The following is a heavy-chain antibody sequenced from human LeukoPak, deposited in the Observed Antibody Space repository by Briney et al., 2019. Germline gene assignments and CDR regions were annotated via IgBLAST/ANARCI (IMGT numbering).Heavy chain of an antibody. V-gene: IGHV3-30*18. J-gene: IGHJ6*03. Sequence: GGSLRLSCAASGFTFSSYGMHWVRQAPGKGLEWVAVISHDGSNKYYADSVKGRFTISRDNSKNTLYLQMNSLRAEDTAVYYCAKDRALGTIFGVVILAYYYYYMDVWGKGTTVTVSS. CDR3: AKDRALGTIFGVVILAYYYYYMDV. D-gene: IGHD3-3*01. CDR2: ISHDGSNK. CDR1: GFTFSSYG.